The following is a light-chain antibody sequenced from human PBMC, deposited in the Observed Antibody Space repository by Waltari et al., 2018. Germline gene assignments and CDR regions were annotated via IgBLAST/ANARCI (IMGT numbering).Light chain of an antibody. J-gene: IGLJ3*02. Sequence: QLVLTQSPSASASLGPSLKLTCPLRSGPRSHVIACLQKQPEKGPRYVMKVNSDGSHSKGDDTPDRFSGSSSGAERYLTISNLQPEDEADYYCETGGHGTWVFGGGTKVTVL. CDR2: VNSDGSH. V-gene: IGLV4-69*01. CDR3: ETGGHGTWV. CDR1: SGPRSHV.